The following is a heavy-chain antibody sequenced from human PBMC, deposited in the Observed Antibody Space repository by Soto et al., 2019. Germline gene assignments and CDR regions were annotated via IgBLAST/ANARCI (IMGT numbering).Heavy chain of an antibody. J-gene: IGHJ6*02. CDR3: TKRRNVLRFLEWSSGMEV. V-gene: IGHV3-30*02. Sequence: PGGSLRLSCVASGFTFSNYGMHWVRQAPGKGMEWVAFLPDDGGNKYYADYMKGRFTMSRDNSKSLLYLQMKSLSVEDTAVYYCTKRRNVLRFLEWSSGMEVWGQGTTVTV. CDR1: GFTFSNYG. CDR2: LPDDGGNK. D-gene: IGHD3-3*01.